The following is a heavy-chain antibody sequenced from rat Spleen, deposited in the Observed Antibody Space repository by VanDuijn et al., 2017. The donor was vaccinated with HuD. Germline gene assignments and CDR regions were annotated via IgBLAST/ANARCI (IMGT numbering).Heavy chain of an antibody. Sequence: QVQLKESGPGLVQPSQTLSLTCTVSGFSLTSYNVHWVRQPTGKGLEWMGIIWTDGSTDYNSALKSRLSISRDTSKSQVFLKMSSLQTEDTATYYCARVYYGYTYEYYFDYWGQGVMVTVSS. CDR2: IWTDGST. J-gene: IGHJ2*01. D-gene: IGHD1-9*01. V-gene: IGHV2-30*01. CDR1: GFSLTSYN. CDR3: ARVYYGYTYEYYFDY.